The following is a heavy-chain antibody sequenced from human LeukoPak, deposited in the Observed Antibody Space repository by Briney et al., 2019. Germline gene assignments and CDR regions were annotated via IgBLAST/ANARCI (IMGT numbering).Heavy chain of an antibody. J-gene: IGHJ4*02. CDR3: ARDNAG. CDR1: GFTFTSYA. CDR2: ISSSSRDI. D-gene: IGHD2-2*01. V-gene: IGHV3-21*01. Sequence: PGGSLRLSCAASGFTFTSYAMNWVRQAPGKGLEWVSSISSSSRDINYADSVKGRFTISRDNAKNTLYLQMNSLRAEDTAVYYCARDNAGWGQGTLVTVSS.